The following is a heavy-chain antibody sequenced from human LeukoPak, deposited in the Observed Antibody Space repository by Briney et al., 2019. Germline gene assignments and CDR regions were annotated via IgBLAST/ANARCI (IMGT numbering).Heavy chain of an antibody. J-gene: IGHJ5*02. CDR2: IYYNSGST. Sequence: PSETLSLTCTVSGGSISSYYWSWIRQPPRKGLEWIGYIYYNSGSTNYNPSLKSRVTISVDTSKNHFSLRLSSVTAADTAVYYCARGPYCSSTSCHNQGWFDPWGQGTLVTVSS. CDR1: GGSISSYY. D-gene: IGHD2-2*02. V-gene: IGHV4-59*01. CDR3: ARGPYCSSTSCHNQGWFDP.